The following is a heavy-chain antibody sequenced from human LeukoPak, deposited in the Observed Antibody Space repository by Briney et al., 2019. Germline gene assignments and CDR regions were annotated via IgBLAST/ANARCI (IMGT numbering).Heavy chain of an antibody. D-gene: IGHD2-15*01. CDR3: AHKGYCSGGSCRYFDY. V-gene: IGHV2-5*01. Sequence: SGPTLVNPTQTLTLTCTFSGFSLSTSGVGVGWIRQPPGKALEWLALIYWNDDKHCSPSLKSRLTITKDTSKNQVVLTMTNMDPVDTATYYCAHKGYCSGGSCRYFDYWGQGTLVTVSS. CDR1: GFSLSTSGVG. J-gene: IGHJ4*02. CDR2: IYWNDDK.